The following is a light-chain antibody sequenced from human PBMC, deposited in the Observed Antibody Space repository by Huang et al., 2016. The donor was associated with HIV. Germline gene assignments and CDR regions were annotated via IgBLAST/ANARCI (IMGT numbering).Light chain of an antibody. CDR2: GAS. V-gene: IGKV3-15*01. Sequence: EIVMTQSPATLSVSPGERATLSCRASQSVSSNLAWYQQKPGQAPRLFIYGASTRATGIPARVSGSWSGTEFTLTISSLQSEDFAVYYCQQYNNWPPWTFGQGTKVEIK. J-gene: IGKJ1*01. CDR1: QSVSSN. CDR3: QQYNNWPPWT.